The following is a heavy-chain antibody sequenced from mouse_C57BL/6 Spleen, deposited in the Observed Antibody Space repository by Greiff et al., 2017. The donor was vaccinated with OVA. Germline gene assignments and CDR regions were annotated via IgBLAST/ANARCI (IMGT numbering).Heavy chain of an antibody. J-gene: IGHJ1*03. CDR3: ARYPYGSSYHWYFDV. V-gene: IGHV7-3*01. Sequence: EVKVVESGGGLVQPGGSLSLSCAASGFTFTDYYMSWVRQPPGKALEWLGFIRNKANGYTTEYSASVKGRFTISRDNSQSILYLQMNALRAEDSATYYCARYPYGSSYHWYFDVWGTGTTVTVSS. D-gene: IGHD1-1*01. CDR2: IRNKANGYTT. CDR1: GFTFTDYY.